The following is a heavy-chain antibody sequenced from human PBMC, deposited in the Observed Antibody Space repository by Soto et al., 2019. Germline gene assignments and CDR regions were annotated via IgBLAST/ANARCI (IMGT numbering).Heavy chain of an antibody. J-gene: IGHJ6*02. Sequence: PGGSLRLSCAASGFTFSSYAMSWVRQAPGKGLEWVSAISGSGGSTYYADSVKGRFTTSRDNAKNSVSLQMNSLRAEDTAVYYCAREYTAWPLAYGLDVWGQGTTVTVSS. V-gene: IGHV3-23*01. CDR3: AREYTAWPLAYGLDV. CDR1: GFTFSSYA. D-gene: IGHD2-2*02. CDR2: ISGSGGST.